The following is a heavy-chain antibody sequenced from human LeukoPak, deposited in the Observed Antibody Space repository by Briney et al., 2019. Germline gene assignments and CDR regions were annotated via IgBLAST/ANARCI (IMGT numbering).Heavy chain of an antibody. CDR1: GFTFSSYW. V-gene: IGHV3-7*04. J-gene: IGHJ4*02. CDR2: IKQDGSEK. CDR3: ARDQVATVTPFDN. Sequence: GGSLRLSCAASGFTFSSYWMSWVRQAPGKGLEWVANIKQDGSEKYYVDSVKGRFTISRDNAKNSLYLQMNSLRAEDTAVYYCARDQVATVTPFDNWGQGTLVTVSS. D-gene: IGHD4-17*01.